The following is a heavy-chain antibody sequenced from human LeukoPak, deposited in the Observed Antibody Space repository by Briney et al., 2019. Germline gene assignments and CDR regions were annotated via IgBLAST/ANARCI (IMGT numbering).Heavy chain of an antibody. CDR1: GGSISSSSYY. CDR2: INHSGST. D-gene: IGHD1-26*01. V-gene: IGHV4-39*07. Sequence: PSETLSLTCTVSGGSISSSSYYWSWIRQPPGKGLEWIGEINHSGSTNYNPSLKSRVTISVDTSKNQFSLKLSSVTAADTAVYYCARGRPAIVGATTFDYWGQGTLVTVSS. CDR3: ARGRPAIVGATTFDY. J-gene: IGHJ4*02.